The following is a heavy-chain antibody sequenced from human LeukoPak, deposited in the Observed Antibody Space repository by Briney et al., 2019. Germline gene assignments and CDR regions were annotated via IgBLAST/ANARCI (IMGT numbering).Heavy chain of an antibody. D-gene: IGHD6-19*01. J-gene: IGHJ4*02. CDR2: ISSSSSYI. CDR3: ARSANSGYDPPPFLIAVAGANDY. V-gene: IGHV3-21*01. CDR1: GFTFSSYS. Sequence: GGSLRLPCAASGFTFSSYSMNWVRQAPGKGLEWVSSISSSSSYIYYADSVKGRFTISRDNAKNTLYLQMNSLRAEDTAVYYCARSANSGYDPPPFLIAVAGANDYWGQGTLVTVSS.